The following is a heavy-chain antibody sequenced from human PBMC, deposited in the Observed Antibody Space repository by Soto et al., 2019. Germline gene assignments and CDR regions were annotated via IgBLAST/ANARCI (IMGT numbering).Heavy chain of an antibody. D-gene: IGHD2-21*02. CDR1: GCTLKGCA. CDR3: ARARTAFYRYYLDS. CDR2: ISGSVGAT. V-gene: IGHV3-23*01. J-gene: IGHJ4*02. Sequence: GGSLILSCSTSGCTLKGCAISWIRQAPCNGLEWVSSISGSVGATYYTDSVEGRFTISNDFAKNTVSIQMTGLRVDDTAVYYCARARTAFYRYYLDSWGQGSMVTVS.